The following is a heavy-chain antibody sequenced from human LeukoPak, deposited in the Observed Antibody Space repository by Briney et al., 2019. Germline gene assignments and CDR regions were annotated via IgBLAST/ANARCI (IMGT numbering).Heavy chain of an antibody. CDR1: GFTFSGST. V-gene: IGHV3-21*01. CDR2: INTSSSYI. CDR3: AGQQWLDGAYYFDY. Sequence: PGGSLRLSCAASGFTFSGSTMNWVRQAPGKGLEWVSFINTSSSYIYYADSVRGRFTISRDNAKNSLYLQMDSLRAEDTAVYYCAGQQWLDGAYYFDYWGQGTLVTVSS. D-gene: IGHD6-19*01. J-gene: IGHJ4*02.